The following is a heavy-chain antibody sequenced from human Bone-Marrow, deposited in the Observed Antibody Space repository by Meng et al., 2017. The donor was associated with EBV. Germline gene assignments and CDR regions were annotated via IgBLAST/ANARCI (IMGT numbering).Heavy chain of an antibody. V-gene: IGHV3-74*01. CDR2: INTDGSVI. D-gene: IGHD2-21*01. CDR3: AKDCFGDKDS. Sequence: EVQVMESXGGLVQPGXSVILSCAAPGFTLSGYWVHWVRQAPGKGLVWVSRINTDGSVINYADSVKGRFTISRDNAKNTVYLQMNNLRAEDTAVYYCAKDCFGDKDSWGQGTLVTVSS. J-gene: IGHJ4*02. CDR1: GFTLSGYW.